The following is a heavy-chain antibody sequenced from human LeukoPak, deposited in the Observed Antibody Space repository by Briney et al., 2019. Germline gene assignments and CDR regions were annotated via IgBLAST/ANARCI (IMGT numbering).Heavy chain of an antibody. CDR2: ISYDGSNK. J-gene: IGHJ4*02. CDR3: AREYNYYDSSGYIAGGYFDY. CDR1: GFTFSSYG. D-gene: IGHD3-22*01. Sequence: GGSLRLSCAASGFTFSSYGMHWVRQAPGKGLEWVAVISYDGSNKYYADSVKGRFTISRDNSKNTLYLQMNSLRAEDTAVYYCAREYNYYDSSGYIAGGYFDYWGQGTLVTVSS. V-gene: IGHV3-30*03.